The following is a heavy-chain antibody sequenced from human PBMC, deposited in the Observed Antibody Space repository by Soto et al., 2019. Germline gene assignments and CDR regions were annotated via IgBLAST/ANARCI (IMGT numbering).Heavy chain of an antibody. CDR3: ARGWFGGEV. CDR2: IDNAGTDS. D-gene: IGHD3-10*01. V-gene: IGHV3-74*01. Sequence: EVQLVESGGGLVQPGGSLRLSCAASGFTFSGRSMHWVRQAPGKGLVWVSGIDNAGTDSTYADSVKGRFTSSRDNAKNTVYLQMNRLRVDDAAVYYGARGWFGGEVWGKGTTVTVSS. J-gene: IGHJ6*04. CDR1: GFTFSGRS.